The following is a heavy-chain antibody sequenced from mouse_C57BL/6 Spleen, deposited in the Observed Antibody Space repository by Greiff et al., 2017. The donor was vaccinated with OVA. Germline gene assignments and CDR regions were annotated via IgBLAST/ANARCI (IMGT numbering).Heavy chain of an antibody. CDR2: INPNNGGT. V-gene: IGHV1-18*01. J-gene: IGHJ3*01. CDR3: AREWTAQATWGFAY. D-gene: IGHD3-2*02. CDR1: GYTFTDYN. Sequence: DVKLQESGPELVKPGASVKIPCKASGYTFTDYNMDWVKQSHGKSLEWIGDINPNNGGTIYNQKFKGKATLTVDKSSSTAYMELRSLTSEDTAVYYCAREWTAQATWGFAYWGQGTLVTVSA.